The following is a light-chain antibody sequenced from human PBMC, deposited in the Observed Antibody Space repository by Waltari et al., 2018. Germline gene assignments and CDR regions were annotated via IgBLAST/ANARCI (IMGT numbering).Light chain of an antibody. CDR3: AAWDDSLNSRV. CDR2: SNT. J-gene: IGLJ3*02. CDR1: SSNIGRDT. V-gene: IGLV1-44*01. Sequence: QSVLTQPPSISGTPGQRVVISCSGNSSNIGRDTVNWYQQFPGTAPKLLIYSNTHRPSGVPDRFSASKTGSSASLAISWLQSEDEADYYCAAWDDSLNSRVFGGGTKLTVL.